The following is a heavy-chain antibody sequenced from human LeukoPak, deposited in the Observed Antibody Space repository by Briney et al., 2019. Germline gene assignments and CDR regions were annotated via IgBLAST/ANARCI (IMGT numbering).Heavy chain of an antibody. Sequence: GASVKVSCKASGYTFTSYGISWVRQAPGQGLEWMGWISAYNGNTNYAQKLQGRVTMTTDTSTSTAYMELRSLRSDDTAVYYCARQARPSSGGYEGGVDYWGQGTLVTVSS. D-gene: IGHD5-12*01. V-gene: IGHV1-18*01. CDR2: ISAYNGNT. J-gene: IGHJ4*02. CDR3: ARQARPSSGGYEGGVDY. CDR1: GYTFTSYG.